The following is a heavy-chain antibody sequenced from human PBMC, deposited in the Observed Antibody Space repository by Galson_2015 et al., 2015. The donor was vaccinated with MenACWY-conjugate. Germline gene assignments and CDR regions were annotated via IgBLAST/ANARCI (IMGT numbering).Heavy chain of an antibody. CDR3: VRGSSGWRGMDI. J-gene: IGHJ6*02. V-gene: IGHV3-74*03. Sequence: SLRLSCAASGFAFSNYCMHWVRQAPGKGLECVSRICAGGISIMEGDSVRGRFTISRDDAENTLYLQMDGLRVDDTAVYFCVRGSSGWRGMDIWGQGTTVTVSS. CDR2: ICAGGISI. CDR1: GFAFSNYC. D-gene: IGHD6-19*01.